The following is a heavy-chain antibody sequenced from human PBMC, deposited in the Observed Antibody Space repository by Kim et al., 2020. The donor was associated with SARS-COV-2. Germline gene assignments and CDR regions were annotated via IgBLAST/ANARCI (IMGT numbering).Heavy chain of an antibody. CDR2: ISYYGTVQ. CDR1: GFTFSDFG. CDR3: AKDETVGYSHISPHY. J-gene: IGHJ4*02. D-gene: IGHD4-4*01. Sequence: GGSLRLSCVASGFTFSDFGMHWVRQAPGKGLEWVALISYYGTVQYYVDSLEGRFTISRDNDNNTLFLHMNSLTTEDTAVYYCAKDETVGYSHISPHYWGQGTLVTVSS. V-gene: IGHV3-30*18.